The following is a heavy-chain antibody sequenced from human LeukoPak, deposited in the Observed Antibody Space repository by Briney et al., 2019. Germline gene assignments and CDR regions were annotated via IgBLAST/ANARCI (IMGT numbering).Heavy chain of an antibody. CDR1: GGSISTTNYY. D-gene: IGHD6-13*01. V-gene: IGHV4-39*01. J-gene: IGHJ5*02. CDR2: IYYSGST. CDR3: ARTIPSSRQPNWFDP. Sequence: PSETLTPTCTVSGGSISTTNYYWGWIRQPPGKGLEWIGSIYYSGSTYYNPSLKSRVTISVDTSKNQFSLKLSSVTAADTAVYYCARTIPSSRQPNWFDPWGQGTLVTVSS.